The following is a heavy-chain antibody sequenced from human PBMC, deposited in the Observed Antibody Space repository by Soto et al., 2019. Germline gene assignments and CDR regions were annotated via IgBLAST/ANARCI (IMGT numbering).Heavy chain of an antibody. CDR2: ISYGRSAT. CDR3: ASGGHVDY. V-gene: IGHV3-30*03. Sequence: SLRLSCAASGFTFSSYGMHWVRQAPGKGLEWVAVISYGRSATYYVDSVKGRFTISRDNAENSIFLLMNSLRVEDTAVYYCASGGHVDYCGQGTLVTVSS. CDR1: GFTFSSYG. D-gene: IGHD3-16*01. J-gene: IGHJ4*02.